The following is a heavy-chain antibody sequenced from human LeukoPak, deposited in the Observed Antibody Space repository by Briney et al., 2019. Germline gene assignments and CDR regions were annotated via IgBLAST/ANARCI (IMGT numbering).Heavy chain of an antibody. Sequence: ASVKVSCKASGYTFTSYGISWVRQAPGQGLEWMGWISAYNGNTNYAQKLQGRVTMTTDTSTSTAYMELRSLRSDDTAVYYCARSGWLQSFYYYGMDVWGRGTTVAVSS. CDR2: ISAYNGNT. CDR3: ARSGWLQSFYYYGMDV. D-gene: IGHD5-12*01. V-gene: IGHV1-18*01. J-gene: IGHJ6*02. CDR1: GYTFTSYG.